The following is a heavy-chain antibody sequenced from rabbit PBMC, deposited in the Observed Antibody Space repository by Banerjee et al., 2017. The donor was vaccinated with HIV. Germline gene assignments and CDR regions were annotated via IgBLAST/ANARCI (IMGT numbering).Heavy chain of an antibody. V-gene: IGHV1S45*01. Sequence: QEQLVEYGGGLVQPGASLTLTCTASGFSFSSSYYMWWVRQAPGKGLEWIACIDVGGSDSTYYASWAKGRFTISKTSSTTVTLQMTSLTAADTATYFCARSPFNFWGQGTLVTVS. CDR3: ARSPFNF. CDR2: IDVGGSDST. CDR1: GFSFSSSYY. J-gene: IGHJ4*01.